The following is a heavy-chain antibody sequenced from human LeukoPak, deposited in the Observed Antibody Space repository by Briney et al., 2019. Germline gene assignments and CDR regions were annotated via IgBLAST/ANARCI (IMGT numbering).Heavy chain of an antibody. CDR3: ARVVLGYCSGGSCPGGYYYYMDV. V-gene: IGHV3-48*02. D-gene: IGHD2-15*01. J-gene: IGHJ6*03. Sequence: VGSLRLSCTVSGSTFNSHSMNWVRQAPGKGLEWISYISSRGSAVYSAVSVKGRFTISRDNANNSLFLQMNSLRDEDTAVYYCARVVLGYCSGGSCPGGYYYYMDVWGKGTSVTVSS. CDR1: GSTFNSHS. CDR2: ISSRGSAV.